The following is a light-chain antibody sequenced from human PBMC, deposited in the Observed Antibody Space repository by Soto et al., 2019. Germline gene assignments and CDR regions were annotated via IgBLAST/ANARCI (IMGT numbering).Light chain of an antibody. CDR1: QSVSSSY. CDR3: QQCGGSPT. CDR2: GAS. Sequence: EIVMTQSPATLSVSPGERATLSCRASQSVSSSYLAWYQQKPGQAPRLLIYGASSRATGIPDRFSGSGSGTDFTLTISRLEPEDFAMYYCQQCGGSPTFGQGTKVDI. V-gene: IGKV3-20*01. J-gene: IGKJ1*01.